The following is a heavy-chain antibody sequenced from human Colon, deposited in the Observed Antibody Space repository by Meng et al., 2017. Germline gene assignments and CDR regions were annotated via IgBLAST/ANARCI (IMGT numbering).Heavy chain of an antibody. V-gene: IGHV2-5*02. CDR1: GFALSGVT. Sequence: QITVKESGPTLVKPTETLALTCSISGFALSGVTVACIRQPPGKALECLEVIYWDDDKRYRPSLESRLTITKDTSKNQVVLTMTNVDPVDTATYYCARARELWGRPLPSPFDYGGPGTLVTVSS. CDR3: ARARELWGRPLPSPFDY. CDR2: IYWDDDK. D-gene: IGHD7-27*01. J-gene: IGHJ4*02.